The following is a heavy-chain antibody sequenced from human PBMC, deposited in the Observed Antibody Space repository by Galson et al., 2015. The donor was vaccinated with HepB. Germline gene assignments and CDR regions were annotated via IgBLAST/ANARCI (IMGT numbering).Heavy chain of an antibody. CDR1: GFTFSSYA. J-gene: IGHJ5*02. D-gene: IGHD5-12*01. CDR3: AKAGYSGYDLGRNWFDP. CDR2: ISGSGGNT. Sequence: SLRLSCAASGFTFSSYAMSWVRQAPGKGLEWVSTISGSGGNTYYADSVKGRFTISRDNSKNTLYLQMNSLSAEDTAVYYCAKAGYSGYDLGRNWFDPWGQGTLVTVSS. V-gene: IGHV3-23*01.